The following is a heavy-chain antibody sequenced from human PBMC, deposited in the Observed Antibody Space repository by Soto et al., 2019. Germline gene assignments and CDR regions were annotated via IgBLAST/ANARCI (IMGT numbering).Heavy chain of an antibody. CDR3: AAEEGYCSGGSCPLYYYYGMDV. D-gene: IGHD2-15*01. V-gene: IGHV1-58*01. J-gene: IGHJ6*02. CDR1: GFTFTSSA. CDR2: IVVGSGNT. Sequence: SVKVSCKASGFTFTSSAVQWVRQARGQRLEWIGWIVVGSGNTNYAQKFQERDTITKDMSTSTAYMELSSLRSEDTAVYYCAAEEGYCSGGSCPLYYYYGMDVWGQGTTVTVSS.